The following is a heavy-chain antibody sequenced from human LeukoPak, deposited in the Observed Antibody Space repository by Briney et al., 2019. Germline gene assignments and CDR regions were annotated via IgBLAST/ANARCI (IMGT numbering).Heavy chain of an antibody. CDR3: ARDVLYYYGSGSSAGWFDP. CDR2: ISSSSSYI. Sequence: GGSLRLSCAASGFTFSSYSMNWVRQAPGKGLEWVSSISSSSSYIYYADSVKGRFTISRDNAKNSLYPQMNSLRAEDTAVYYCARDVLYYYGSGSSAGWFDPWGQGTLVTVSS. D-gene: IGHD3-10*01. CDR1: GFTFSSYS. V-gene: IGHV3-21*01. J-gene: IGHJ5*02.